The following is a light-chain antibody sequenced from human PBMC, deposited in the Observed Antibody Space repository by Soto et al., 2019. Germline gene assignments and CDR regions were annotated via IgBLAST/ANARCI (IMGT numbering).Light chain of an antibody. CDR3: SSYAGSNNYV. Sequence: QSALTQPPSASGSPGQSVTISCTGTSSDVGGYNDVSWYQQHPGKAPKLMIYEVSKRPSGVPDRFSGSKSGNTASLTVSGLQDEDEADYYCSSYAGSNNYVFGTGTKLTVL. J-gene: IGLJ1*01. CDR1: SSDVGGYND. V-gene: IGLV2-8*01. CDR2: EVS.